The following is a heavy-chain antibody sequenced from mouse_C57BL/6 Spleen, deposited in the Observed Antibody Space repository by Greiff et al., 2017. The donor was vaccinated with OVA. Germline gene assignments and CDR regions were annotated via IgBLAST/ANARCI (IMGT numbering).Heavy chain of an antibody. V-gene: IGHV1-80*01. J-gene: IGHJ3*01. Sequence: VKLMESGAELVKPGASVKISCKASGYAFSSYWMNWVKQRPGKGLEWIVQIYPGDGDTNYNGKFKGKATLTADKSSSTAYMQLSSLTSEDSAVYFCFSIYYDYDEEFAYWGQGTLVTVSA. CDR1: GYAFSSYW. D-gene: IGHD2-4*01. CDR3: FSIYYDYDEEFAY. CDR2: IYPGDGDT.